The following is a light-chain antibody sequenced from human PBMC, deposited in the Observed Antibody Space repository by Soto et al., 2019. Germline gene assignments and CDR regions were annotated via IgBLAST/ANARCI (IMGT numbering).Light chain of an antibody. CDR1: SSNIGAGYD. Sequence: QLVLTQPPSVSGAPGQRVTISCTGSSSNIGAGYDVHWYQQLPGTAPKLLIYGNSNRPSGVPDRFSGSKSGTSASLAITGLQAEDEADYYCSSYAGNNCWVFGGGTKLTVL. J-gene: IGLJ3*02. V-gene: IGLV1-40*01. CDR2: GNS. CDR3: SSYAGNNCWV.